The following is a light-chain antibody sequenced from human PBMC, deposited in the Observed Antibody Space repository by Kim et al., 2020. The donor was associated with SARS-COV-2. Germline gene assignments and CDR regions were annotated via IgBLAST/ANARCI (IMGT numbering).Light chain of an antibody. J-gene: IGLJ1*01. CDR3: QTWGTGIGV. CDR2: LNSDGSH. CDR1: SGPSTFA. Sequence: SVNLTCTLDSGPSTFAIAWHQQRPDKGPRYLMKLNSDGSHTRGDGLPDRFSGSSSGAERYLTISSLQSEDEGDYYCQTWGTGIGVFGTGTKVTVL. V-gene: IGLV4-69*01.